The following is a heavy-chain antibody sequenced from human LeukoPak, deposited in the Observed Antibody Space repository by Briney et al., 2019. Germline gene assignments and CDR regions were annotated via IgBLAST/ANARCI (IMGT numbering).Heavy chain of an antibody. CDR3: ARVWVGAVDY. CDR1: GYTFTGYY. D-gene: IGHD1-26*01. J-gene: IGHJ4*02. V-gene: IGHV1-2*02. CDR2: INPNSGGT. Sequence: ASLKVSCKASGYTFTGYYMHWVRQAHGPGLEWMGWINPNSGGTNYENKFQGRVTITRDTSISTPYMELSRLRSDDTAVYYWARVWVGAVDYWGQGTLVTVSS.